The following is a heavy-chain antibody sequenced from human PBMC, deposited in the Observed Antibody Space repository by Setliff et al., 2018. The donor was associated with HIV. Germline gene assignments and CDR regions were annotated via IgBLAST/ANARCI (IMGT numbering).Heavy chain of an antibody. CDR1: GDPVSSRSYY. V-gene: IGHV4-61*01. CDR3: ARLVVVPAADVDAFDI. D-gene: IGHD2-2*01. CDR2: IYYSGST. J-gene: IGHJ3*02. Sequence: SETLSLTCTVSGDPVSSRSYYWSWIRQPPGKGLEWIGYIYYSGSTNYNPSLKSRVTISVDTSKNQFSLKLSSVTAEDTAVYYCARLVVVPAADVDAFDIWGQGTVVTVSS.